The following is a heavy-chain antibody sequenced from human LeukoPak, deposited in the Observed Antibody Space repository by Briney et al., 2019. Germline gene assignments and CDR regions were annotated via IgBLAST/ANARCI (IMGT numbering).Heavy chain of an antibody. D-gene: IGHD3-16*01. Sequence: AGGSLRLSCAASGFAFRMYDIHWVRHPTGKGLEWVSGITSSGDTYYAGSVRGRFNISRENAKNSLFLQLNNLKVGDTSVYYCVRVKSGGVPGSTYYYYMDVWGKGTTVIVSS. CDR2: ITSSGDT. V-gene: IGHV3-13*01. CDR1: GFAFRMYD. CDR3: VRVKSGGVPGSTYYYYMDV. J-gene: IGHJ6*03.